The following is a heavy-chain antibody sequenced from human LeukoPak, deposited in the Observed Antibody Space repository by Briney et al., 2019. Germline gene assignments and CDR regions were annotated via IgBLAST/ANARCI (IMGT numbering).Heavy chain of an antibody. J-gene: IGHJ6*02. Sequence: SETLSLTCTVSGGSISSSSYYWGWIRQPPGKGLEWIGSIYYSGSTYYNPSLKSRVTISVDTSKNQFSLKLSFVTAADTAVYYCARHSKTSPSNIVVVPAAREYYYGMDVWGQGTTVTVSS. CDR2: IYYSGST. V-gene: IGHV4-39*01. D-gene: IGHD2-2*01. CDR3: ARHSKTSPSNIVVVPAAREYYYGMDV. CDR1: GGSISSSSYY.